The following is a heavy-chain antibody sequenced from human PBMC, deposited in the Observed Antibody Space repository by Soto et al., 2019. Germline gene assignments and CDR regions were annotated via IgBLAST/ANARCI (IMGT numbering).Heavy chain of an antibody. D-gene: IGHD7-27*01. CDR1: GFELSTCA. V-gene: IGHV3-48*02. CDR2: ISSTGITI. CDR3: ARDHVAVGNFFDS. J-gene: IGHJ4*02. Sequence: PGGSLRLSCAASGFELSTCAMNWVRQAPGKGLELVSYISSTGITIYYADSVKGRFTISRDNAKNSLYLEMNSLRHEDTAVYFCARDHVAVGNFFDSWGQGSLVTVSS.